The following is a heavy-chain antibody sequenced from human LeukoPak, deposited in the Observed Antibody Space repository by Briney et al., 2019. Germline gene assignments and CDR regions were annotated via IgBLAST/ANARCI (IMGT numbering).Heavy chain of an antibody. CDR1: GYTFTNYA. Sequence: SVKVSCKASGYTFTNYAMNWVRQAPGQGLEWMGGIIPIFGTANYAQKFQGRVTITADESTSTAYMELSSLRSEDTAVYYCARGGIQLWLPDYFDYWGQGTLVTVSS. D-gene: IGHD5-18*01. J-gene: IGHJ4*02. CDR3: ARGGIQLWLPDYFDY. CDR2: IIPIFGTA. V-gene: IGHV1-69*13.